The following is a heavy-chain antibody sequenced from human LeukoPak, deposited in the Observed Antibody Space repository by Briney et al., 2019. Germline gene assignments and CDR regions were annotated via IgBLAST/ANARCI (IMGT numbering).Heavy chain of an antibody. CDR2: IKQDGSEK. J-gene: IGHJ4*02. D-gene: IGHD6-6*01. Sequence: GGSLRLSCAASGFTFSSYWMSWVRQAPGKGLEWVANIKQDGSEKYYVDSVKGRFTISRDNAKNSLYLQTNSLRAEDTAVYYCARDNPSMIAALHYWGQGTLVTVSS. CDR3: ARDNPSMIAALHY. V-gene: IGHV3-7*01. CDR1: GFTFSSYW.